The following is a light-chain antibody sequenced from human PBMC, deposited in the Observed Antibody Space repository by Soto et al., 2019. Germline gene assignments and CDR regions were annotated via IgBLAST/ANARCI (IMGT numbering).Light chain of an antibody. J-gene: IGKJ1*01. CDR1: QSISTY. V-gene: IGKV1-39*01. CDR2: AAS. Sequence: DIQMTQSPSSLSASVGDRVTITCRASQSISTYLHWYQQKPGKAPNLLIYAASTLQSGVPSRFSGSGSGTDFTLTISRLEPEDFAVYYCQQYGRSPRTFGQGTKVEIK. CDR3: QQYGRSPRT.